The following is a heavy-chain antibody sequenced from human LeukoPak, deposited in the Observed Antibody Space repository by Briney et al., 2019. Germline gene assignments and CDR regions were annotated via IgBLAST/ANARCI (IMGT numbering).Heavy chain of an antibody. CDR3: ARPRIKGSSYAFDI. CDR1: GGSFSGYY. Sequence: PSETLSLTCAVYGGSFSGYYWSWIRQPPGKGLEWIGEINHSGSTNYNPSLKSRVTISVDTSKNQFSLKLSSVTAADTAVYYCARPRIKGSSYAFDIWGQGTMVTVSS. J-gene: IGHJ3*02. D-gene: IGHD6-13*01. V-gene: IGHV4-34*01. CDR2: INHSGST.